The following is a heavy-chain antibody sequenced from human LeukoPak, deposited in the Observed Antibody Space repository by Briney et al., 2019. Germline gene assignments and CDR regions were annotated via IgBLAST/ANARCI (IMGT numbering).Heavy chain of an antibody. CDR3: ARRTGTNPFDY. CDR2: ISSSGSTI. Sequence: PGGSLRLSCAASGFTFSSYEMNRVRQAPGKGLEWVSYISSSGSTIYYADSVKGRFTISRDNAKNSLYLQMNSLRAEDTAVYYCARRTGTNPFDYWGQGTLVTVSS. V-gene: IGHV3-48*03. J-gene: IGHJ4*02. D-gene: IGHD7-27*01. CDR1: GFTFSSYE.